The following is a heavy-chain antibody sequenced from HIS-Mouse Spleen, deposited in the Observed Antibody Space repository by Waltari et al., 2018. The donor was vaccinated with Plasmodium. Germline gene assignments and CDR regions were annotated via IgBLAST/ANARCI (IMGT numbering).Heavy chain of an antibody. V-gene: IGHV4-39*07. CDR3: ARDRITGTSYFDY. D-gene: IGHD1-7*01. J-gene: IGHJ4*02. Sequence: QLQLQESGPGLVKPSETLSLTCTVSGGSISSSSYYLGWIRHPPGKGLEWIGSLYYRWLISYDPSLMRRVTIAVDTSKNPFSLMLSSVTAADTAVYYCARDRITGTSYFDYWGQGTLVTVSS. CDR1: GGSISSSSYY. CDR2: LYYRWLI.